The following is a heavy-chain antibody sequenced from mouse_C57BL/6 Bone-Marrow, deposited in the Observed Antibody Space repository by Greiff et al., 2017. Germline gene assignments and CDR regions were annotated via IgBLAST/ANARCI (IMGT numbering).Heavy chain of an antibody. CDR2: LSSGSSTI. J-gene: IGHJ1*03. Sequence: EVQGVESGGGLVKPGGSLKLSCAASGFTFSDSGMHWVRQAPEKGLEWVAYLSSGSSTIYYAATVKGRFTISRANAKNTLFLQMTRLRSEDTAMYYCAMVLYYWYFDVWGTGTTVTVSS. V-gene: IGHV5-17*01. CDR3: AMVLYYWYFDV. CDR1: GFTFSDSG.